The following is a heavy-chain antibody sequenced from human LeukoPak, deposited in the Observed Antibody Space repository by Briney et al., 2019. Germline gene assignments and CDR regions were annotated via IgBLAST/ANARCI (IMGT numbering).Heavy chain of an antibody. V-gene: IGHV3-30*02. CDR3: TKAKGQSWLFSHY. CDR1: GFTFNSYG. CDR2: IQYDGSNK. D-gene: IGHD3-22*01. Sequence: HSGGSLRLSCAASGFTFNSYGMNWVGQAPGKGLEWVAFIQYDGSNKYYADSVKGRFTVSRDNSKSTVYLQMNDLRGEDTAIYYCTKAKGQSWLFSHYWGRGTLVTVSS. J-gene: IGHJ4*02.